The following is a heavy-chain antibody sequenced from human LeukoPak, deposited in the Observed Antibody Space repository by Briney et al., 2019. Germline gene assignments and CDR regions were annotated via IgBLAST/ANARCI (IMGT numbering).Heavy chain of an antibody. CDR3: ARDKLVTIFDY. CDR1: GFTFSSYA. V-gene: IGHV3-30-3*01. Sequence: GRSLRLSCAASGFTFSSYAMHWVRQAPGKGLEWVAVIPYDGSNKYYADSVKGRFTISRDNSKNTLYLQMNSLRAEDTAVYYCARDKLVTIFDYWGQGTLVTVSS. CDR2: IPYDGSNK. D-gene: IGHD3-9*01. J-gene: IGHJ4*02.